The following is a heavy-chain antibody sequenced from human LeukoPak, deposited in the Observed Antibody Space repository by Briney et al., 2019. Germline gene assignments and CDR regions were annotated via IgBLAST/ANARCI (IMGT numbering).Heavy chain of an antibody. CDR1: GFSFSDYY. Sequence: GGSLRLSCVVSGFSFSDYYMNWIRQTPGKGLEWLSYTSGSSSHTLYADSVKGRFTISRDNAKNSLYLQMNSLRAEDTAVYYCARFELDSGGYATNFDSWGQGTLVTVSP. J-gene: IGHJ4*02. V-gene: IGHV3-11*06. CDR2: TSGSSSHT. D-gene: IGHD3-22*01. CDR3: ARFELDSGGYATNFDS.